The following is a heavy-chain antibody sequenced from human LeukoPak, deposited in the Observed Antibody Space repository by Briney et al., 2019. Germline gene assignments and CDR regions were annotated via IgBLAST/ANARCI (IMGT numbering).Heavy chain of an antibody. V-gene: IGHV3-11*01. D-gene: IGHD5-18*01. CDR1: GFTFSDYY. Sequence: GGSLRLSCAASGFTFSDYYMSWIRQAPGKGLEWVSYISSSGSTIYYADSVKGRFTISRDNAKNSLYLQMNSLRAEDTAVYYCARDFFGLGRIQLFFDPPGDAFDIWGQGTMVTVSS. CDR3: ARDFFGLGRIQLFFDPPGDAFDI. J-gene: IGHJ3*02. CDR2: ISSSGSTI.